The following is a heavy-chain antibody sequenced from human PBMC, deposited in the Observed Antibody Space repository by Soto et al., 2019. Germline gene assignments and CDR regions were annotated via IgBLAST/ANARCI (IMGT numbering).Heavy chain of an antibody. CDR2: ISSRSSYT. J-gene: IGHJ3*02. D-gene: IGHD3-16*01. CDR3: ARDGTFGAKGGSLDI. Sequence: GFPRLSCAASGFTFSDYYMSWIRQAPGKGLEWVSHISSRSSYTNYADSVKGRFTISRDNAKNTLYLQMNRLRADDTAVYYCARDGTFGAKGGSLDIWGQGTMVTV. V-gene: IGHV3-11*06. CDR1: GFTFSDYY.